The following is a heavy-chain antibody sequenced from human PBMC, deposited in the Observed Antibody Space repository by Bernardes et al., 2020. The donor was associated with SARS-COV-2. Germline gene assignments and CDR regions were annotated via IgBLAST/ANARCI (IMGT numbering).Heavy chain of an antibody. Sequence: GGSLRLSCAASGFTFSFYSMKWVRQAPGKGLAWVASLSGGGDSTTHAGSMKGRFTISRDNAKNSLYLQMHSLSAEDTAVYFCAREIEIKVGRAFRPLDYWGLGTRVTVSS. V-gene: IGHV3-21*01. J-gene: IGHJ4*02. CDR1: GFTFSFYS. D-gene: IGHD1-26*01. CDR2: LSGGGDST. CDR3: AREIEIKVGRAFRPLDY.